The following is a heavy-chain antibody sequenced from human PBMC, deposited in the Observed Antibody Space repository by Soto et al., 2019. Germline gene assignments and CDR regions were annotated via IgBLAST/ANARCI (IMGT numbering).Heavy chain of an antibody. CDR2: ISAYNRNT. D-gene: IGHD2-15*01. J-gene: IGHJ3*02. Sequence: VASVKVSCKASGYTFTSYCISWVRQAPGQGLDWMGWISAYNRNTNYAQKLQGRGTMTTDTSTSTAYMELRSLRSDDTAVYYCESTTYCSGGSCYSAFDIWGQGTMVTVSS. V-gene: IGHV1-18*01. CDR1: GYTFTSYC. CDR3: ESTTYCSGGSCYSAFDI.